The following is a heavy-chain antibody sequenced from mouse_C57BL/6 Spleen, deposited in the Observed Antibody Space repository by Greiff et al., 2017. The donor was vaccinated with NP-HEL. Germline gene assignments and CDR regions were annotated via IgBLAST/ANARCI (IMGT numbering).Heavy chain of an antibody. CDR2: IWSDGST. CDR1: GFSFTSYG. V-gene: IGHV2-6-1*01. J-gene: IGHJ4*01. CDR3: ARHLDGSYAMDY. D-gene: IGHD2-3*01. Sequence: VKLVESGPGLVAPSQSLSITCTVSGFSFTSYGVHWVRQPPGKGLEWLVVIWSDGSTTYNSALKSRLSISKDNSKSQVFLKMNSLQTDDTAMYYCARHLDGSYAMDYWGQGTSVTVSS.